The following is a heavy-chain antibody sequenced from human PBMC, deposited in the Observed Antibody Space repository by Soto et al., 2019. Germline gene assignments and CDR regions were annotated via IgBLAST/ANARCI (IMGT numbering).Heavy chain of an antibody. Sequence: PGGSLRLSCAASGFTFSSYAMSWVRQAPGKGLEWVSAISGGGGSTFYADSVKGRFTISRDNSKNTLYVQMNSLRAEDTAIYYCARKGPPRDAFDIWGQGTMVTVSS. CDR1: GFTFSSYA. CDR3: ARKGPPRDAFDI. V-gene: IGHV3-23*01. J-gene: IGHJ3*02. CDR2: ISGGGGST.